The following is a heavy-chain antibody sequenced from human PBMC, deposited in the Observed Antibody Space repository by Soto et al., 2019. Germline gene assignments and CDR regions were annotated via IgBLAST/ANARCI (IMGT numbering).Heavy chain of an antibody. D-gene: IGHD3-10*01. CDR3: VRTHYGSGSYYNFYDY. CDR1: GFTFSGSA. CDR2: IRSKANSYAT. J-gene: IGHJ4*02. Sequence: PGGSLRLSCAASGFTFSGSAMHWVRQASGKGLEWVGRIRSKANSYATAYAASVKGRFTISRDDSKNTAYLQMNSLKTEDTAVYYCVRTHYGSGSYYNFYDYWGQGTLVTVPS. V-gene: IGHV3-73*01.